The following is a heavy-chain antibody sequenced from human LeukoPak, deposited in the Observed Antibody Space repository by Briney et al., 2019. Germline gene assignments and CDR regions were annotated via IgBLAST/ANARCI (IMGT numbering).Heavy chain of an antibody. D-gene: IGHD4-11*01. CDR2: IYNTGST. CDR1: GYFFSSGYY. J-gene: IGHJ4*02. Sequence: SETLSLTCGVSGYFFSSGYYWGGIRQPPGQGREWISNIYNTGSTYYNPSLKSRVTISVDTSKNQFSLKLTSVTSADTAVYFCASRTTVTNALSFDYWGRGALVAVSS. CDR3: ASRTTVTNALSFDY. V-gene: IGHV4-38-2*01.